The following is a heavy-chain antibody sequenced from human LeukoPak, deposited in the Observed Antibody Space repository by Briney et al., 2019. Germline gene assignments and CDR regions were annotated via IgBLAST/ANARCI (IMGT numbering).Heavy chain of an antibody. CDR1: GFTFSNYG. V-gene: IGHV3-30*18. D-gene: IGHD3-10*01. CDR3: AKDTYDFGSGTYPPDY. Sequence: PGGSLRLSCAASGFTFSNYGMHWVRQAPGKGLEWVAVISYDGSNKYYADSVKGRFTVSRDNSKNTLYLQMNSLRTEDTAVYYCAKDTYDFGSGTYPPDYWGQGTLVTVSS. CDR2: ISYDGSNK. J-gene: IGHJ4*02.